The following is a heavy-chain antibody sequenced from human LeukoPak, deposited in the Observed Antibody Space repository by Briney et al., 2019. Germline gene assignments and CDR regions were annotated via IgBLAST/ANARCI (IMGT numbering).Heavy chain of an antibody. CDR2: FIPIFGTA. D-gene: IGHD2-15*01. Sequence: SVKVSCKASGGTFSSYAISWVRQAPGQGLEWMGGFIPIFGTANYAQKFQGRVTITADESTSTAYMELSSLRSEDTAVYYCARDCSGGSCYLGYWGQGTLVTVSS. V-gene: IGHV1-69*01. J-gene: IGHJ4*02. CDR1: GGTFSSYA. CDR3: ARDCSGGSCYLGY.